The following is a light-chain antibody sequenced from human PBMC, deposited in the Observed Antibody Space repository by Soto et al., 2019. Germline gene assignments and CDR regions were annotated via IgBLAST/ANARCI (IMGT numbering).Light chain of an antibody. J-gene: IGKJ1*01. CDR1: QSVSSSY. CDR3: QQYGSSRT. Sequence: EIVLTQSPGTLSLSPGERATLSCRASQSVSSSYLAWYQQKPGQAPRLLIYGASSRATGIPDRFSGSGSGTDFTLTINRMEHEDFAVYYCQQYGSSRTFGQGTKMDIK. V-gene: IGKV3-20*01. CDR2: GAS.